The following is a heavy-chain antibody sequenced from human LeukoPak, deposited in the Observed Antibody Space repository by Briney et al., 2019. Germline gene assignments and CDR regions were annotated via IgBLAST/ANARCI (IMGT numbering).Heavy chain of an antibody. J-gene: IGHJ4*02. CDR1: GYSFTGYF. CDR2: INPNTGDT. CDR3: AREDSSSWFDY. D-gene: IGHD6-13*01. Sequence: ASVKVSCKASGYSFTGYFIHWVRQAPGQGLEWMGWINPNTGDTTYAPRFQGRVTMTRDTSISTDYMDLSRLTSDDTAVYYCAREDSSSWFDYWGQGTLVTVCS. V-gene: IGHV1-2*02.